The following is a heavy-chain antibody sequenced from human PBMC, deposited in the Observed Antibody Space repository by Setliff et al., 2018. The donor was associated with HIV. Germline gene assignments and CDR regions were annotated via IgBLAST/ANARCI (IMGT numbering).Heavy chain of an antibody. CDR3: ARAAPYYDYVWGSYRHFDY. D-gene: IGHD3-16*02. J-gene: IGHJ4*02. Sequence: PSETLSLTCTVSGGSISSGGYYWSWIRQHPGKGLEWIGYIYYSGSTYYNPSLKSRVTISVDTSKNQFSLKLSSVTAADTAVYYCARAAPYYDYVWGSYRHFDYWGQGTLVT. V-gene: IGHV4-31*03. CDR2: IYYSGST. CDR1: GGSISSGGYY.